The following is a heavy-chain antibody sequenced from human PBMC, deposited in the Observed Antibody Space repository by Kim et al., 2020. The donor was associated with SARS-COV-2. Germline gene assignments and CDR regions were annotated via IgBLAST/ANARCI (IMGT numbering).Heavy chain of an antibody. D-gene: IGHD1-26*01. CDR3: ASDNMGSYDY. CDR2: YHT. J-gene: IGHJ4*02. V-gene: IGHV3-72*01. Sequence: YHTEYSASVKGSFTISRADSKNSLYLQMNSLKTEEPAVYYCASDNMGSYDYWGQGTLVTVSS.